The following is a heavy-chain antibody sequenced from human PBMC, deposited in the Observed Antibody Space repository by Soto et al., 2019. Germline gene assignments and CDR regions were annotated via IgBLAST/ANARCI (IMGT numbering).Heavy chain of an antibody. V-gene: IGHV4-4*02. CDR3: ARVQSSGWYSDRELGMDV. D-gene: IGHD6-19*01. CDR2: IYHSGST. Sequence: SETLSLTCAVSGGSISSSNWWSWVRQPPGKGLEWIGEIYHSGSTNYNPSLKSRVTISVDKSKNQFSLKLSSVTAADTAVYYCARVQSSGWYSDRELGMDVWGQGTTVTVSS. CDR1: GGSISSSNW. J-gene: IGHJ6*02.